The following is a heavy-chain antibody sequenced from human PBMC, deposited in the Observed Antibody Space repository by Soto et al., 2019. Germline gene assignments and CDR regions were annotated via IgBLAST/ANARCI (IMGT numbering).Heavy chain of an antibody. CDR1: GGSISSSSYY. CDR2: IYYSGST. V-gene: IGHV4-39*01. J-gene: IGHJ4*02. D-gene: IGHD2-15*01. CDR3: ARLPHSCRLRGSCFFDY. Sequence: QLQLQESGPGLVKPSETLSLTCTVSGGSISSSSYYWGWIRQPPGKGLEWIGSIYYSGSTYYNPSLKSRVTISVDTSKNQFSLKLSSVTAADTAVYYCARLPHSCRLRGSCFFDYWGQGTLVTVSS.